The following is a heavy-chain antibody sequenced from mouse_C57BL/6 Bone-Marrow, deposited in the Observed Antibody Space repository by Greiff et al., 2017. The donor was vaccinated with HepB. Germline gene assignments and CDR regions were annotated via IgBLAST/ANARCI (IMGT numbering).Heavy chain of an antibody. CDR3: AISPYYYGSSPFAY. V-gene: IGHV2-5*01. CDR2: IWRGGST. J-gene: IGHJ3*01. D-gene: IGHD1-1*01. Sequence: VQLQQSGPGLVQPSQSLSITCTVSGFSLTSYGVHWVRQSPGKGLEWLGVIWRGGSTDYNAAFMSRLSITKDNSKSQVFFKMNSLQADDTAIYYCAISPYYYGSSPFAYWGQGTRVTVSA. CDR1: GFSLTSYG.